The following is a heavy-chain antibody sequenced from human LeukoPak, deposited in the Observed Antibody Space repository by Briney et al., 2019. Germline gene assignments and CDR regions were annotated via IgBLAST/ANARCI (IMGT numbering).Heavy chain of an antibody. CDR2: IYPDDSDT. Sequence: GESLKISCKGSGYSLASSWIGWVGQMPGKGLEWMGIIYPDDSDTRYSPSFEGQITISVDKSISTAYLQWSSLKASDTAVYYCARHGHCTNGVCYSNYYYHMDVWGKGTTVTVSS. CDR3: ARHGHCTNGVCYSNYYYHMDV. D-gene: IGHD2-8*01. CDR1: GYSLASSW. J-gene: IGHJ6*03. V-gene: IGHV5-51*01.